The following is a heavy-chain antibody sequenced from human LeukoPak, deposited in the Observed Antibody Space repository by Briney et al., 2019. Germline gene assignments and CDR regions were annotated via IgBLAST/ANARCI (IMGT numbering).Heavy chain of an antibody. CDR1: GFTFNTYG. CDR3: FGKWDSGSASAPTFD. CDR2: ISGSGGG. J-gene: IGHJ3*02. V-gene: IGHV3-23*01. Sequence: GGSLGLSCAASGFTFNTYGMSWVRQAPGKGLEWVSTISGSGGGTDYVKGRFTFSTDNSKNTLNMQMNSLQMNSLSRSDAFGKWDSGSASAPTFD. D-gene: IGHD3-10*01.